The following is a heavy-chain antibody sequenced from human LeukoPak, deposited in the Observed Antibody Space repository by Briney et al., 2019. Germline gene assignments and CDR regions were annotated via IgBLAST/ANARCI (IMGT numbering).Heavy chain of an antibody. CDR2: ISGSGGST. D-gene: IGHD2-2*01. CDR1: GLTFSSYA. Sequence: GGSLRLSCAASGLTFSSYAMSRVRQAPGKGLEWVSAISGSGGSTYYADSVKGRFTISRDNSKNTLYLQMNSLRAEDTAVYYCAKGPPRTYYFDYWGQGTLVTVSS. CDR3: AKGPPRTYYFDY. J-gene: IGHJ4*02. V-gene: IGHV3-23*01.